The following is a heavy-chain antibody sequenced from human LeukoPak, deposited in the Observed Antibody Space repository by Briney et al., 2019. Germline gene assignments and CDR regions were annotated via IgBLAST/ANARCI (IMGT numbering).Heavy chain of an antibody. J-gene: IGHJ6*02. V-gene: IGHV3-74*01. CDR1: GSTFSSYW. CDR2: ITSDGSTT. CDR3: ARDLGVVRYVEWLRYGMDV. Sequence: GGSLRLSCAASGSTFSSYWMHWIRQAPGKGLVWVSRITSDGSTTSYADSVKGRLTISRDNAKNTLYLQMNSLRAEDTAVYYCARDLGVVRYVEWLRYGMDVWGQGTTVTVSS. D-gene: IGHD3-9*01.